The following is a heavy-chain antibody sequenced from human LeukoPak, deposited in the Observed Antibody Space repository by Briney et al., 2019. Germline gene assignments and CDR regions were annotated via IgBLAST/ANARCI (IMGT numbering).Heavy chain of an antibody. CDR1: GYAFTGYY. V-gene: IGHV1-2*02. CDR2: INPNSGGT. Sequence: ASVKVSCKASGYAFTGYYMHWVRQAPGQGLEWMGWINPNSGGTNYAQKFQGRVTMTRDTSISTAYMELSRLRSDDTAVYYCARASMEYYYGSGSYWFDPWGQGTLVTVSS. D-gene: IGHD3-10*01. J-gene: IGHJ5*02. CDR3: ARASMEYYYGSGSYWFDP.